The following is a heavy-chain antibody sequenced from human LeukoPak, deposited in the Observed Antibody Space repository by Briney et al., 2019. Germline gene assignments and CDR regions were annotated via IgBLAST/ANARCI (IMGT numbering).Heavy chain of an antibody. D-gene: IGHD3-22*01. Sequence: GASVKFSSKASGYRFTSYSISWVRQAPGQGLEWVGWISSYNGKTNYGKNVQGRVTMTTDTSTSTAYMELRSLRSDDTAIYYCARNYDSSKDGNDYWGQGTLVTVSS. J-gene: IGHJ4*02. CDR1: GYRFTSYS. V-gene: IGHV1-18*01. CDR3: ARNYDSSKDGNDY. CDR2: ISSYNGKT.